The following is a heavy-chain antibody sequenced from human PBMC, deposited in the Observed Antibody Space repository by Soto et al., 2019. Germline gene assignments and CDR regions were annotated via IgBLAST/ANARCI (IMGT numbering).Heavy chain of an antibody. CDR2: INHSGST. CDR3: ASSMGDYGMFDY. J-gene: IGHJ4*02. CDR1: GGSFSGYY. V-gene: IGHV4-34*01. D-gene: IGHD4-17*01. Sequence: SETLSLTCAVYGGSFSGYYWSWIRQPPGKGLEWIGEINHSGSTNYNPSLKSRVTISVDTSKNQFSLKLSSVTAADTAVYYCASSMGDYGMFDYWGQGTLVTVSS.